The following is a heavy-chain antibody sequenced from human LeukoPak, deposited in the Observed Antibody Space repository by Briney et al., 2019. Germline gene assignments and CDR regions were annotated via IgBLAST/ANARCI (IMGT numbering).Heavy chain of an antibody. CDR2: INHSGST. V-gene: IGHV4-34*01. CDR3: ARAEDY. CDR1: GGSFSGYY. Sequence: KPSETLSLTCAVYGGSFSGYYWSWIRQPPGKGLEWIGEINHSGSTNYNPSLKSRVTISVDTSKNQFSLKLSSVTAADTAVYYCARAEDYWGQGTLVTVSS. J-gene: IGHJ4*02.